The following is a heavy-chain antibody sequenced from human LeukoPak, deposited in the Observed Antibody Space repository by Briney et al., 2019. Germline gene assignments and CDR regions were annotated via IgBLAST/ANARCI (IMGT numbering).Heavy chain of an antibody. CDR2: IYYSGST. Sequence: SETLSLTCTVSGGSISSYYWSWLRQPPGKGLEWIGYIYYSGSTNYNPSLKSRVTISIDTSKSHFSLKLTSVTAADTAVYYCARDHGSSNWFYYWGQGILVTVSS. V-gene: IGHV4-59*12. D-gene: IGHD6-13*01. J-gene: IGHJ4*02. CDR1: GGSISSYY. CDR3: ARDHGSSNWFYY.